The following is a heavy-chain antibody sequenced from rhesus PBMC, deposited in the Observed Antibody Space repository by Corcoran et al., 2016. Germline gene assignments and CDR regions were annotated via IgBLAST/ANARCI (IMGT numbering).Heavy chain of an antibody. D-gene: IGHD6-25*01. CDR3: ARDWYSGSWSPYYFDY. V-gene: IGHV4-93*01. CDR1: GGSISSSNW. Sequence: QVQLQESGPAVVKPSETLSLTCAVSGGSISSSNWWSWIRQSPGKGLEWIGGIYGSGGITEYNPSLMRRFTISKDASKNQCSLKLSSVTAADTAVYYCARDWYSGSWSPYYFDYWGQGVLVTVSS. CDR2: IYGSGGIT. J-gene: IGHJ4*01.